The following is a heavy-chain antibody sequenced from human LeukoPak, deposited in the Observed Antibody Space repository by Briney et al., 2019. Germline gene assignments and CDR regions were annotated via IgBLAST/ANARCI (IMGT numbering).Heavy chain of an antibody. J-gene: IGHJ4*02. Sequence: GGSLRLSCAASGFTFSSYAMSWVRQAPGKGLEWVSAISGSGGSTYYAASVKGRFTISRDNSKNTLYLQMNSLRAEDTAVYYCARTAGYYYDSSGYWEYWGQGTLVTVSS. CDR1: GFTFSSYA. CDR3: ARTAGYYYDSSGYWEY. CDR2: ISGSGGST. D-gene: IGHD3-22*01. V-gene: IGHV3-23*01.